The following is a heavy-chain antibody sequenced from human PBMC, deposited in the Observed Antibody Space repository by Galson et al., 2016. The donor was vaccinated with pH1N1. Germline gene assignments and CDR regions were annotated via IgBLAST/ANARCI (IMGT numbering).Heavy chain of an antibody. V-gene: IGHV3-23*03. CDR1: GFTFSTYA. J-gene: IGHJ3*02. CDR3: AKDQDSEGRYDAFDI. D-gene: IGHD6-19*01. CDR2: IYSGGSST. Sequence: SLRLSCAASGFTFSTYAMSWVRQAPGKGLEWVSVIYSGGSSTYYADSAKGRFTISRDNSKNTLYLQMNSLRAEDTAVYYCAKDQDSEGRYDAFDIWGQGTMVTVSS.